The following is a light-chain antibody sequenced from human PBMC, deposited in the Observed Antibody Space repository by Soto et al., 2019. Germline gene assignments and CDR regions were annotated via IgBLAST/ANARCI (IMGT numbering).Light chain of an antibody. CDR2: GAS. J-gene: IGKJ5*01. Sequence: EIVMTQSPATLSVSPGEGATLSCRASQSVGTNLAWYQQKPGQAPRVVVYGASTRASGIPARFSGSGSGTDFPLTISGLQSEDFAVYYCQTYDSWPLFGQGTRLEIK. CDR1: QSVGTN. CDR3: QTYDSWPL. V-gene: IGKV3-15*01.